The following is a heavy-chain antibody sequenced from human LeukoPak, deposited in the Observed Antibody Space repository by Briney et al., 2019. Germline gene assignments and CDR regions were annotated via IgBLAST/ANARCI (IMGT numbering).Heavy chain of an antibody. CDR1: GGSLSGYY. J-gene: IGHJ3*02. CDR2: INHSGST. D-gene: IGHD2-2*01. CDR3: ARPAIQADDAFDI. V-gene: IGHV4-34*01. Sequence: SETLSLTCAVYGGSLSGYYWSWIRQPPGKGLEWIGEINHSGSTNYNPSLKSRVTISVDTSKNQFSLKLSSVTAADTAVYYCARPAIQADDAFDIWGQGTMVTVSS.